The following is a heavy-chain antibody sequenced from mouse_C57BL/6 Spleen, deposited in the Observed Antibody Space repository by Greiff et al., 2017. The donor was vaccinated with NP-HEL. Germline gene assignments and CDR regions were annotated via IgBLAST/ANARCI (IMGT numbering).Heavy chain of an antibody. Sequence: EVQLVESGGGLVQPKGSLKLSCAASGFTFNTYAMHWVRQAPGKGLEWVARIRSKSSNYATYYADSVKDRFTISRDDSQSMLYLQMNNLKTEDTAMYYCVRGGRQLREAWFAYWGQGTLVTVSA. CDR2: IRSKSSNYAT. V-gene: IGHV10-3*01. CDR1: GFTFNTYA. J-gene: IGHJ3*01. D-gene: IGHD3-2*02. CDR3: VRGGRQLREAWFAY.